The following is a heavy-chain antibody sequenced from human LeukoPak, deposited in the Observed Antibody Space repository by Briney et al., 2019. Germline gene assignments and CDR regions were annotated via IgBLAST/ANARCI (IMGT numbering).Heavy chain of an antibody. CDR1: GFTFSTYG. CDR3: AKDLTRIVVVPAPQGD. CDR2: ISDDGSNK. J-gene: IGHJ4*02. D-gene: IGHD2-2*01. Sequence: PGRSLRLSCAASGFTFSTYGMHWVRQAPGKGLEWVAVISDDGSNKYYAGSVKGRFTISRDNSKNTLYLQMNSLRAEDTAVYYCAKDLTRIVVVPAPQGDWGQGTLVTVSS. V-gene: IGHV3-30*18.